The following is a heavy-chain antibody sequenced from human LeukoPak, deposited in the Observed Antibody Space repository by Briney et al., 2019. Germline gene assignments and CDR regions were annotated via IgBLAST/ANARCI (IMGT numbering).Heavy chain of an antibody. J-gene: IGHJ6*02. Sequence: HPGGSLRLSCAASGFTFSSYDMHWVRQAPGKGLEWVAVISHDGSNKYYADSVKGRFTISRDNSKNTLYLQMNSLRPEDTAVYYCAKDWSNRQYNDPPMRGMDVWGQGTTVTVSS. V-gene: IGHV3-30*18. CDR1: GFTFSSYD. CDR2: ISHDGSNK. D-gene: IGHD1-1*01. CDR3: AKDWSNRQYNDPPMRGMDV.